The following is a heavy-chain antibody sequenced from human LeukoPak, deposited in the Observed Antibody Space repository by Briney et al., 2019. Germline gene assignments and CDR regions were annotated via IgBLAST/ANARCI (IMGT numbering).Heavy chain of an antibody. J-gene: IGHJ4*01. Sequence: GGSLRLSCAASGFTFSSYGMHWVRQAPGKGLEWVAVISYDGSNKYYADSVKGRFTISRDNSKNTLYLQMNSLRAEDTAVYYCAKGDSGEQWLLGGYFDYWGQGILVSVSS. CDR1: GFTFSSYG. CDR3: AKGDSGEQWLLGGYFDY. CDR2: ISYDGSNK. V-gene: IGHV3-30*18. D-gene: IGHD6-19*01.